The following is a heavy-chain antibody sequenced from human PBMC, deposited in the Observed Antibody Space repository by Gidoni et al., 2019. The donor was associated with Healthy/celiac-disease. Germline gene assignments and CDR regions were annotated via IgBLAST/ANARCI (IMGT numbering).Heavy chain of an antibody. D-gene: IGHD6-13*01. V-gene: IGHV4-39*01. CDR2: IYSSGST. CDR3: ARHAREIAAAAYFDY. CDR1: GGSISSHSYY. Sequence: QLQLQESGPGLVKPSETLSLTCTVSGGSISSHSYYWGWFRQPPGKGLEWIGSIYSSGSTSYNPSLKSRVTISVDTSKNQFSLKLCSVTAADTAVYYCARHAREIAAAAYFDYWGQGTLVTVSS. J-gene: IGHJ4*02.